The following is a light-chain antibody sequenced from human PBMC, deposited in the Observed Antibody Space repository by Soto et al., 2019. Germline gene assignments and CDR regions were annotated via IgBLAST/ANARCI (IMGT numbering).Light chain of an antibody. V-gene: IGKV1-27*01. J-gene: IGKJ2*01. CDR2: ATS. CDR3: QKYNSVPYT. CDR1: QDISNY. Sequence: DIQMTQSPSSLSASVGGRVSITCRASQDISNYIAWYQQKPGKVPKLLIYATSTLQSGVPSRFSGRVSGTDFTLTISSLQTEDAATYYCQKYNSVPYTFGRGTKLEI.